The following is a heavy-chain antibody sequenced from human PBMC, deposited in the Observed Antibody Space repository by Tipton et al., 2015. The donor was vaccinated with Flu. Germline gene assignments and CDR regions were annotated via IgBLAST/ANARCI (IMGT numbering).Heavy chain of an antibody. CDR2: MYTRGTT. J-gene: IGHJ4*02. CDR1: GGSIGGGDYY. V-gene: IGHV4-61*02. Sequence: TLSLTCTVSGGSIGGGDYYWSWIRQPAGKGLEWLGRMYTRGTTNYNPSLKSRLTISLDTSKNQFSLRLSSVTAADTAVYYCARHTYCSGGSCALDYWGQGTLVTVSS. D-gene: IGHD2-15*01. CDR3: ARHTYCSGGSCALDY.